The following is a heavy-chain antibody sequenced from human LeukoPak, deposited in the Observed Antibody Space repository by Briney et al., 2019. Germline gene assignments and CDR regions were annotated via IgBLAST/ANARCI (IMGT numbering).Heavy chain of an antibody. J-gene: IGHJ5*02. Sequence: GASVTVSCKASGGTFSSYAISWVRQAPGQGLEWMGGIIPIFGTANYAQKFQGRVTITADESTSTAYMELSSLRSEDTAVYYCARDDYGDLGSWFDPWGQGTLVTVSS. CDR1: GGTFSSYA. CDR3: ARDDYGDLGSWFDP. V-gene: IGHV1-69*13. CDR2: IIPIFGTA. D-gene: IGHD4-17*01.